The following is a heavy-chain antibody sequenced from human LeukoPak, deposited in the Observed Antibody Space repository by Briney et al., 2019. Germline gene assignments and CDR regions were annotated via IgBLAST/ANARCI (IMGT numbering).Heavy chain of an antibody. J-gene: IGHJ4*02. V-gene: IGHV3-23*01. CDR1: GFTFSSYA. Sequence: PGGSLRLSCAASGFTFSSYAMSWVRQAPGQELEWVSAISGGGGSTYYADSVKGRFTISRDNSKNTLDLQMNSLRAEDTAVYYCAKKGDIVVVPAALIDYWGQGTLVTVSS. D-gene: IGHD2-2*01. CDR3: AKKGDIVVVPAALIDY. CDR2: ISGGGGST.